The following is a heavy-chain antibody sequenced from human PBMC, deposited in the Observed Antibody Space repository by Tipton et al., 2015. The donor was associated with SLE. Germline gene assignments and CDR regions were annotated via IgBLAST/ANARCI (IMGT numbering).Heavy chain of an antibody. CDR3: ARETEYGHYYFDL. CDR2: IRYDGSNK. CDR1: GFTFSSYG. D-gene: IGHD2/OR15-2a*01. V-gene: IGHV3-33*01. Sequence: SGFTFSSYGMHWVRQAPGKGLEWVAFIRYDGSNKYYADSVKGRFTISRDNSKNTLYLQMNGLRAEDTAVYYCARETEYGHYYFDLWGRGTLVTVSS. J-gene: IGHJ2*01.